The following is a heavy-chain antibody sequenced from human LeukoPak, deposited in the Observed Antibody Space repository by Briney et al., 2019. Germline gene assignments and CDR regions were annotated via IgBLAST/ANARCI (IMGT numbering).Heavy chain of an antibody. D-gene: IGHD2/OR15-2a*01. V-gene: IGHV1-2*02. CDR3: AREIVSLGSDY. Sequence: GASVKVSCKASGYTFTGYYMHWVRQAPGQGLEWMGWINPNSGGTNYAQKFQGRVTMTRETTISTAYMELSRLRSDDTAVYYCAREIVSLGSDYWGQGTLVTVSS. CDR1: GYTFTGYY. J-gene: IGHJ4*02. CDR2: INPNSGGT.